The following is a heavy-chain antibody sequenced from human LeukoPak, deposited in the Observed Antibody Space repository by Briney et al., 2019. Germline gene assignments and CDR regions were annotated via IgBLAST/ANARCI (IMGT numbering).Heavy chain of an antibody. CDR1: GFTFSSYA. CDR2: ISGSGGST. Sequence: PGGSLRLSCAASGFTFSSYAMSWVRQAPGKGLEWVSAISGSGGSTYYADSVKGRFTISRDNSKNTLYLQMNSLRAEGTAVYYCAKDQCSSTSCPTDYSDYWGQGTLVTVSS. V-gene: IGHV3-23*01. CDR3: AKDQCSSTSCPTDYSDY. D-gene: IGHD2-2*01. J-gene: IGHJ4*02.